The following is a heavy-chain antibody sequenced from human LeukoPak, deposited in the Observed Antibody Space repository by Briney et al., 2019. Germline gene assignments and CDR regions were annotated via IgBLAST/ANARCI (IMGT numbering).Heavy chain of an antibody. CDR2: IKQDGSEK. Sequence: GSLRLSCAASGFTFSSYWMSWVRQAPGKGLEWVANIKQDGSEKYYVGSVKGRFTISRDNAKNSLYLQMNSLRAEDTAVYYCARPVLDYSSSWPFDYWGQGTLVTVSS. D-gene: IGHD6-13*01. CDR1: GFTFSSYW. J-gene: IGHJ4*02. V-gene: IGHV3-7*01. CDR3: ARPVLDYSSSWPFDY.